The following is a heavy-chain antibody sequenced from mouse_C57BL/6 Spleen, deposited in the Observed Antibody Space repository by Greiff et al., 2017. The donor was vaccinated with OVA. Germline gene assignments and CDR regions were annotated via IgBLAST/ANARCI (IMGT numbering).Heavy chain of an antibody. Sequence: FQLQQSVAELAKPGASVKLSCKASGYTFTSYWMHWVKQRPGQGLEWIGYINPSSGYTKYNQKFKDKATLTADKSSSTAYMQLSSLTYEDSAVYYGARSDGSSYSWFAYWGQGTLVTVSA. CDR2: INPSSGYT. D-gene: IGHD1-1*01. CDR3: ARSDGSSYSWFAY. V-gene: IGHV1-7*01. J-gene: IGHJ3*01. CDR1: GYTFTSYW.